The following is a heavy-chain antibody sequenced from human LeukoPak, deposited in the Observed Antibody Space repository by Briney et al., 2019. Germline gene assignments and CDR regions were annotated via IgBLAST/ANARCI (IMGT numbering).Heavy chain of an antibody. J-gene: IGHJ5*02. CDR2: TNAYNGNT. CDR1: GYTVTSYG. V-gene: IGHV1-18*01. D-gene: IGHD3-10*01. Sequence: ASVTVSRTASGYTVTSYGISWVRQPPGQGLEWMGWTNAYNGNTNYAQKLQGRLTITTETCTSTTCKELRRVRSDDPSVYYCARGPITIVGGAVPKRYNWSYPWGARTLVTLSS. CDR3: ARGPITIVGGAVPKRYNWSYP.